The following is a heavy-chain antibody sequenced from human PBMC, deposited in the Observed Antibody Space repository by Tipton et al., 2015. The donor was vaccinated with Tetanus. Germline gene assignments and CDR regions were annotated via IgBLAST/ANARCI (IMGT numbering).Heavy chain of an antibody. CDR3: ARGTTLDY. D-gene: IGHD4-11*01. CDR1: RGSINKNY. Sequence: TLSLTCTVSRGSINKNYWSWIRQSPGKGLEWIAYIYYSGSTNYNPSLKSRVTISVDTSKNQFSLNLSSVTAVDTAVYYCARGTTLDYWGQGTLVTVSS. J-gene: IGHJ4*02. CDR2: IYYSGST. V-gene: IGHV4-59*01.